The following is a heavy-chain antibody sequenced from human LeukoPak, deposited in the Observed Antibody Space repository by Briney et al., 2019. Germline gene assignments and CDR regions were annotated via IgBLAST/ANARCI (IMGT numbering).Heavy chain of an antibody. V-gene: IGHV3-30*04. J-gene: IGHJ4*02. CDR2: ISYDASNK. CDR3: ARASSGAYYYGSGSQTALDY. Sequence: PGGSLRLSCAASGFTFSNYAMHWVRQAPGKGLEWVAAISYDASNKKYADSVKGRFTISRDNSKNTLYLQMNSLRAEDTAVYYCARASSGAYYYGSGSQTALDYWGQGTLVTVSS. D-gene: IGHD3-10*01. CDR1: GFTFSNYA.